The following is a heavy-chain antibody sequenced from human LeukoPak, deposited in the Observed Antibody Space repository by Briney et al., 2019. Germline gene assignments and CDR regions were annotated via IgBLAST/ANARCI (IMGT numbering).Heavy chain of an antibody. J-gene: IGHJ6*02. D-gene: IGHD3-3*01. CDR2: IKQDGSEK. CDR3: ARADYDFWSGPASDSYYYYGMDV. V-gene: IGHV3-7*01. CDR1: GFTFSSYW. Sequence: GGSLRLSCAASGFTFSSYWMSWVRQAPGKGLEWVANIKQDGSEKYYVDSVKGRFTISRDNAKNSLYLQMNSLRAEDTAVYYCARADYDFWSGPASDSYYYYGMDVWGQGTTVTVSS.